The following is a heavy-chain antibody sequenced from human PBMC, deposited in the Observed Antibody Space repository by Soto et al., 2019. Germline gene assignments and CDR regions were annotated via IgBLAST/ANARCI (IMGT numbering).Heavy chain of an antibody. CDR1: GGSISSYY. J-gene: IGHJ3*02. Sequence: QVQLQESGPGLVKPSETLSLTCTVSGGSISSYYWSWIRQPPGKGLEWIGYIYYSGSTNYNPSLKSRVAISVDTTKNQFSLKLSSVTAADTAVYYCARMQRITFFGVIKLQVTPYGAFDICGQGTMVTVSS. CDR3: ARMQRITFFGVIKLQVTPYGAFDI. D-gene: IGHD3-3*01. CDR2: IYYSGST. V-gene: IGHV4-59*01.